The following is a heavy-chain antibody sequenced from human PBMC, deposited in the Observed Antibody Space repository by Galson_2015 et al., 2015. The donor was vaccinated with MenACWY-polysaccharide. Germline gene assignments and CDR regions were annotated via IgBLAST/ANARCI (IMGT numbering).Heavy chain of an antibody. CDR1: GFTFSSYS. V-gene: IGHV3-21*01. D-gene: IGHD2-8*01. CDR3: ARRGIYCTNGVCYEEFDY. Sequence: SLRLSCAASGFTFSSYSMNWVRQAPGKGLEWVSSISSSSYIYYADSVKGRFTISRDNAKNSLYLQMNSLRAEDTAVYYCARRGIYCTNGVCYEEFDYWGQGTLVTVSS. J-gene: IGHJ4*02. CDR2: ISSSSYI.